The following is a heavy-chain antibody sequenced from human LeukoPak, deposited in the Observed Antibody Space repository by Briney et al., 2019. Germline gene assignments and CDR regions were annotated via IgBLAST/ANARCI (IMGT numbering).Heavy chain of an antibody. V-gene: IGHV3-23*01. CDR3: AKDSVKRSGWFDP. Sequence: GGSLRLSCAASGFTFSSYAMSSVRQAPGKWLEWVSAISGSGGSTYYADSVKGRFTISRDNSKNTLYLQMNSLGAEDTAVYYCAKDSVKRSGWFDPWGQGTLVTVSS. CDR2: ISGSGGST. J-gene: IGHJ5*02. CDR1: GFTFSSYA. D-gene: IGHD3-10*01.